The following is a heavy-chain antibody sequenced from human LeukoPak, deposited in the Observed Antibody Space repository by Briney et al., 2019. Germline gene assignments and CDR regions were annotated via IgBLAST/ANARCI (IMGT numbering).Heavy chain of an antibody. Sequence: GGSLRLSCAASGFTFSSYWMSWVRQAPGKGLEWVANIKRDGSEKYYGDSVKGRFTISRDNARNSLYLQMNSLRAEDTALYYCARVRYGDWDFDYWGQGTLVTVSS. CDR2: IKRDGSEK. CDR3: ARVRYGDWDFDY. V-gene: IGHV3-7*01. CDR1: GFTFSSYW. J-gene: IGHJ4*02. D-gene: IGHD2-21*02.